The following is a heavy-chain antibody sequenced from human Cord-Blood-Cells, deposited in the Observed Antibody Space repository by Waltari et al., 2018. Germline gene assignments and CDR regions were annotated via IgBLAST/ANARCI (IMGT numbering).Heavy chain of an antibody. D-gene: IGHD3-22*01. V-gene: IGHV3-7*01. CDR3: ARGYYDSSGYYYY. J-gene: IGHJ4*02. CDR1: GFPFSSFW. CDR2: IKQDGSEK. Sequence: EVQLVESGGGLVQPGGSLRVSCAASGFPFSSFWMSWVRQAPGKGLEWVANIKQDGSEKYYVDSVKDRFTISRDNAKNSLYLQMNSLRAEDTAVYYCARGYYDSSGYYYYWGQGTLVTVSS.